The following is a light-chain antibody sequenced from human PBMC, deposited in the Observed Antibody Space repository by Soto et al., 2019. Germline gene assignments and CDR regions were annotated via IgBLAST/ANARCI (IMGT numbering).Light chain of an antibody. J-gene: IGLJ1*01. V-gene: IGLV2-11*01. Sequence: QSALTQPRSVSGSPGQSVTISCTGTSSDIGGYNYVSWYQQHPGKAPKLMIYTVTKRPSGVPDRFSGSKSDNTAYLTISGLQADDEADYYCCSYAGSSSYVFGTGTKLPVL. CDR3: CSYAGSSSYV. CDR1: SSDIGGYNY. CDR2: TVT.